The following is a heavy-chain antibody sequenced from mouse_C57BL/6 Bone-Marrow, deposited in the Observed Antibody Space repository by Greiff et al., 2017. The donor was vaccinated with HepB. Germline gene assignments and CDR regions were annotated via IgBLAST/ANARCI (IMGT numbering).Heavy chain of an antibody. D-gene: IGHD2-2*01. CDR1: GFSLTSYG. CDR2: IWGVGST. V-gene: IGHV2-6*01. Sequence: VKVVESGPGLVAPSQSLSITCTVSGFSLTSYGIDWVRQSPGKGLEWLGVIWGVGSTNYNSALKSRLSISKDNSKSQVFLKMNSLQTDDTAMYYCASQRGVTEGFAYWGQGTLVTVSA. J-gene: IGHJ3*01. CDR3: ASQRGVTEGFAY.